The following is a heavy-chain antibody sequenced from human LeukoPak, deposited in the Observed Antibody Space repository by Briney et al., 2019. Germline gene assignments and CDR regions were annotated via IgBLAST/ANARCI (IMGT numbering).Heavy chain of an antibody. Sequence: PSQTLSLTCTVSGGSISSSSYYWGWIRQPPGKGLEWIGSIYYSGSTYYNPSLKSRVTISVDTSKNQFSLKLSSVTAADTAVYYCARPGVGATLVDAFDIWGQGTMVTVSS. J-gene: IGHJ3*02. V-gene: IGHV4-39*01. CDR3: ARPGVGATLVDAFDI. CDR1: GGSISSSSYY. D-gene: IGHD1-26*01. CDR2: IYYSGST.